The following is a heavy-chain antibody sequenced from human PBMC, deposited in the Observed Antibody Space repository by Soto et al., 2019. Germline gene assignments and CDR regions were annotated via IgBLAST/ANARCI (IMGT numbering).Heavy chain of an antibody. Sequence: PGGSLRLSCAASGFTFSSYWMSWVRQAPGKGLEWVANIKQDGSEKYYVDSVKGRFTISRDNAKNSLYLQMNSLRAEDTAVYYCARTDTESYDFWSGYYKLIRYYYYSGMDVWGQGTTVTVSS. CDR1: GFTFSSYW. J-gene: IGHJ6*02. CDR3: ARTDTESYDFWSGYYKLIRYYYYSGMDV. V-gene: IGHV3-7*03. D-gene: IGHD3-3*01. CDR2: IKQDGSEK.